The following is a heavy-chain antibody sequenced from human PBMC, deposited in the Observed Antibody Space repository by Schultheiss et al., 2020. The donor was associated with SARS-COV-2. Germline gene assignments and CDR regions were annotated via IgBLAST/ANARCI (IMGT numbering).Heavy chain of an antibody. CDR3: VKDLYSSGWFLLDY. CDR1: GFTFSSYA. CDR2: ISSNGGST. J-gene: IGHJ4*02. V-gene: IGHV3-64D*06. Sequence: AGSLRLSCSASGFTFSSYAMHWVRQAPGKGLEYVSAISSNGGSTYYADSVKGRFTISRDNSKNTLYLQMSSLRAEDTAVYYCVKDLYSSGWFLLDYWGQGTLVTVSS. D-gene: IGHD6-19*01.